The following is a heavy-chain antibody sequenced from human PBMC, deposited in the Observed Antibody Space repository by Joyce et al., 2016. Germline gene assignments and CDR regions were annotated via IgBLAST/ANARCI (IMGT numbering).Heavy chain of an antibody. J-gene: IGHJ4*02. CDR3: ARGTALYYYDSGRKVAYHFDY. CDR1: NGSFSDFS. D-gene: IGHD3-10*01. CDR2: IIQRGNT. V-gene: IGHV4-34*01. Sequence: QVQLQQWGAGLLKPSETLSLTCAVYNGSFSDFSWSWIRQPPGKGLEWIGEIIQRGNTNYNPSLKSRVTISVDSSKNQFSLKLASVTAADMAVYYCARGTALYYYDSGRKVAYHFDYWGQGTLVTVSS.